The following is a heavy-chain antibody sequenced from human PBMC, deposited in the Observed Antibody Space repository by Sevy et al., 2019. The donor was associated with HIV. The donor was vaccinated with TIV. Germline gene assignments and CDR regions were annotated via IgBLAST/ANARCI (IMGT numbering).Heavy chain of an antibody. D-gene: IGHD2-15*01. V-gene: IGHV4-59*08. J-gene: IGHJ3*01. CDR2: VYYTGGT. CDR3: GRRIDFDF. CDR1: GGSINSDH. Sequence: SETLSLTCTVSGGSINSDHWNWIRQPPGKGLEWIGYVYYTGGTNYNPSLKNRDTISANRTKNKSALKQTAGTAVDTAVYYCGRRIDFDFWGQGTMVTVSS.